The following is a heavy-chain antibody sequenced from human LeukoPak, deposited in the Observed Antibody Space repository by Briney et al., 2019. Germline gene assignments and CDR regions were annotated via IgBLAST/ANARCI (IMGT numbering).Heavy chain of an antibody. CDR2: IKGDQSTT. D-gene: IGHD5-12*01. Sequence: GGSLRLSCAASGFTFSRHWMHWVRQAPGKGLVWVSRIKGDQSTTNYADSVKGRFTISRDNAKNTLYLQMNSLRAEDTAVYYCARDGATTNYYYYGMDVWGQGTTVTVSS. J-gene: IGHJ6*02. CDR3: ARDGATTNYYYYGMDV. CDR1: GFTFSRHW. V-gene: IGHV3-74*01.